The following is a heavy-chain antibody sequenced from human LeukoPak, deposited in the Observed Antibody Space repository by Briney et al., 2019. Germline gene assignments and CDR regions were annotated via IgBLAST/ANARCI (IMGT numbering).Heavy chain of an antibody. CDR3: AKGHYYGSGSLDY. D-gene: IGHD3-10*01. CDR2: IGGRDGST. J-gene: IGHJ4*02. Sequence: GGSLRLSCAASGFTFSSYGMSWVRQAPGKGLEWVSAIGGRDGSTYYADSVKGRFTISRDNSKNTLYVQMNSLRAEDTAVYYCAKGHYYGSGSLDYWGQGTLATVSS. CDR1: GFTFSSYG. V-gene: IGHV3-23*01.